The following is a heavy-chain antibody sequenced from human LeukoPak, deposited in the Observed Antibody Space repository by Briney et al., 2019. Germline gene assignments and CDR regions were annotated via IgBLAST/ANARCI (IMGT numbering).Heavy chain of an antibody. D-gene: IGHD3-3*01. Sequence: GGSLRLSCTASGFAFGSYAMAWVRQAPGKGLEGVAAIGSDYDRVHEDSVKGRFTISRDNSKSTLYLQMDNLRAEDTAVYFCAKSAGVATIYFDSWGQGALVTVSP. CDR3: AKSAGVATIYFDS. V-gene: IGHV3-23*01. CDR2: IGSDYDR. J-gene: IGHJ4*02. CDR1: GFAFGSYA.